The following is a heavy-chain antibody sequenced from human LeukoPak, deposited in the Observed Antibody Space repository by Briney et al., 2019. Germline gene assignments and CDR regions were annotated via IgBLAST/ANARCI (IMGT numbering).Heavy chain of an antibody. CDR1: GHSTTRGYY. V-gene: IGHV4-38-2*01. CDR3: ARVLPVPYLLDP. Sequence: SETLSLTCGISGHSTTRGYYWAWFRQSPGKGLEWIATFFQSEKSFYNASLKSRVIMSLDTSKGQFSLNLTSVTAADTAVYYCARVLPVPYLLDPWGQGTHVTVSS. D-gene: IGHD2/OR15-2a*01. J-gene: IGHJ5*02. CDR2: FFQSEKS.